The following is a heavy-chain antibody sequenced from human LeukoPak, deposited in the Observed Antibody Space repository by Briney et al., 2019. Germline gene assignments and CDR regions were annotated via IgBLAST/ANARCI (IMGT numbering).Heavy chain of an antibody. CDR1: GYTFTVYY. D-gene: IGHD4-17*01. V-gene: IGHV1-2*02. CDR2: INPNSGGT. Sequence: GASVKVSCKASGYTFTVYYMHWVRQAPGQGLEWMGWINPNSGGTNYAQKFQGRVTMTRDTSISTAYMELSRLRSDDTAVYYCARDGRHDCGDYDATHGDYWGQGTLVTVSS. J-gene: IGHJ4*02. CDR3: ARDGRHDCGDYDATHGDY.